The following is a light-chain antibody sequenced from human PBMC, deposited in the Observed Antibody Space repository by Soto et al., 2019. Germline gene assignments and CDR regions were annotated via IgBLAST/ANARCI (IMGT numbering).Light chain of an antibody. Sequence: QLTQSPSSLSASVGDRVTINCPASQSIDIYLNWYQQKPGKAPKLLMYIASNLQGGVPSRFSGRGSGTDLTLTISSPQPEHFATYYCQQRYSHRTFGQGT. V-gene: IGKV1-39*01. CDR1: QSIDIY. CDR2: IAS. CDR3: QQRYSHRT. J-gene: IGKJ1*01.